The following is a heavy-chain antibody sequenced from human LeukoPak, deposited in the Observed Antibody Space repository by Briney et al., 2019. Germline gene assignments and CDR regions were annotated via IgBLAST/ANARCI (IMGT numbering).Heavy chain of an antibody. CDR2: ISSSGSTI. D-gene: IGHD6-13*01. CDR1: GFTFSDYY. Sequence: GGSLRLSCAASGFTFSDYYMSWIRQAPGKGLEWVSYISSSGSTIYYADSVKGRFTISRDNAKNSLYLQMNSLRAEDTAVYYCARDLSSSSWYPPLYYFDYWGQGTLVTVSS. J-gene: IGHJ4*02. CDR3: ARDLSSSSWYPPLYYFDY. V-gene: IGHV3-11*01.